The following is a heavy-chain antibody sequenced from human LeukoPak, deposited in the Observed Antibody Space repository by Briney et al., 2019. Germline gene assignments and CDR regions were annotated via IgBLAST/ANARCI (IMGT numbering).Heavy chain of an antibody. Sequence: ASVKVSCKASGYTFIGYYLHWVRQAPGQGLEWMGWINPNSGGTNYAQKFQGRVTMTRDTSISTAYMELSRLRSDDTAVYYCARSAESSSWVEFDYWGQGTLVTVSS. CDR1: GYTFIGYY. V-gene: IGHV1-2*02. CDR2: INPNSGGT. J-gene: IGHJ4*02. D-gene: IGHD6-13*01. CDR3: ARSAESSSWVEFDY.